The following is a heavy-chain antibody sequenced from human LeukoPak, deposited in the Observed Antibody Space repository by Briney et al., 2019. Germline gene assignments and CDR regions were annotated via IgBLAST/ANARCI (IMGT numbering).Heavy chain of an antibody. CDR3: ARESLRGYDFWSGYYKVDY. Sequence: SETLSLTCTVSSYSISSGYYWGWIRQPPGKGLEWIGSIYHSGSTYYNPSLKSRVTISVDTSKNQFSLKLSSVTAADTAVYYCARESLRGYDFWSGYYKVDYWGQGTLVTVSS. CDR1: SYSISSGYY. J-gene: IGHJ4*02. D-gene: IGHD3-3*01. CDR2: IYHSGST. V-gene: IGHV4-38-2*02.